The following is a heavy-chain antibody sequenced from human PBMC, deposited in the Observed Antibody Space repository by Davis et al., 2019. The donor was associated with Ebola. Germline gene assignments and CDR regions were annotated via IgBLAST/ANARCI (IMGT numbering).Heavy chain of an antibody. Sequence: GESLKISCAASGFTFSSYAMSWVRQAPGKGLEWVSAISGSGGSTYYADSVKGRFTISRDNSKNTLYLQMNSLRAEDTAVYYCAKMGLDYGDHGWFDPWGQGTLVTVSS. CDR3: AKMGLDYGDHGWFDP. CDR1: GFTFSSYA. CDR2: ISGSGGST. V-gene: IGHV3-23*01. J-gene: IGHJ5*02. D-gene: IGHD4-17*01.